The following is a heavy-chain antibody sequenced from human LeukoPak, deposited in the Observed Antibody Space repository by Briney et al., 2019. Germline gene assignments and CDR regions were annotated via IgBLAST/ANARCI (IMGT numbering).Heavy chain of an antibody. V-gene: IGHV1-18*04. D-gene: IGHD4-17*01. Sequence: GASVKVSCKASGYTFTSYYMHWVRQAPGQGLEWMGWISTYLGNTDYAQKFQGRVTMTTDTSTTTVHMELRSLRSDDTAVYYCARTYGDYRFFDHWGQGTLVTVSS. CDR3: ARTYGDYRFFDH. CDR2: ISTYLGNT. J-gene: IGHJ4*02. CDR1: GYTFTSYY.